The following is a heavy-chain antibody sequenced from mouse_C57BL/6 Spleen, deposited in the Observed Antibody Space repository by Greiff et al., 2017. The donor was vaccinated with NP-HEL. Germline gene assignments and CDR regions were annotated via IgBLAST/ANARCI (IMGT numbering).Heavy chain of an antibody. CDR3: AREGGIYYEYDVNAMDY. V-gene: IGHV1-61*01. D-gene: IGHD2-4*01. J-gene: IGHJ4*01. CDR2: IYPSDSET. CDR1: GYTFTSYW. Sequence: VQLQQPGAELVRPGSSVKLSCKASGYTFTSYWMDWVKQRPGQGLEWIGNIYPSDSETHYNQKFKDKATLTVDKSSSTAYMQLSSRTSEDSAVYYCAREGGIYYEYDVNAMDYWGQGTSVTVSS.